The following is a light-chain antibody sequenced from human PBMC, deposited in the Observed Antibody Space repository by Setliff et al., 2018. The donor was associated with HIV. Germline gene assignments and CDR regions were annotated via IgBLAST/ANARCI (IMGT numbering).Light chain of an antibody. CDR2: GVD. Sequence: QSALTQPRSVSGSRGQSITFSCTGTSSDIGAYDYVSWYQQHPGKAPKLITYGVDKRPSGVPTRFSGSKSGNTASLTISGLQAEDEADYYCCSYAGSSTYVFGTGTKVTVL. V-gene: IGLV2-11*01. CDR3: CSYAGSSTYV. J-gene: IGLJ1*01. CDR1: SSDIGAYDY.